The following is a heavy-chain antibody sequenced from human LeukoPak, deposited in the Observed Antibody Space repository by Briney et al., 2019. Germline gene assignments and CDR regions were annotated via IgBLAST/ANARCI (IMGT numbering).Heavy chain of an antibody. J-gene: IGHJ4*02. V-gene: IGHV4-34*01. CDR1: GGSFSGYY. D-gene: IGHD6-6*01. Sequence: PSETLSLTGAVYGGSFSGYYWSWIRQPPGKGLEWIGEINHSGSTNYNPSLKSRVTISVDTSKNQFSLKLSSVTAADTAVYYCARSSSAIFDYWGQGTLVTVSS. CDR2: INHSGST. CDR3: ARSSSAIFDY.